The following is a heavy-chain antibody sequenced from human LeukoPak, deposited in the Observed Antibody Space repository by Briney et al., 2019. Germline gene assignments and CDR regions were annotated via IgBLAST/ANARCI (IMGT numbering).Heavy chain of an antibody. CDR1: GFTFSSYE. CDR3: ARRGGYGVYYFYMDV. Sequence: PGGSLRLSXAASGFTFSSYEMNWVRQAPGKGLEWVSYISSSGSTIYYADSVKGRFTISRDNAKNSLYLQMNSLRAEDTAVYYCARRGGYGVYYFYMDVWGKGTTVTVSS. CDR2: ISSSGSTI. D-gene: IGHD4-17*01. J-gene: IGHJ6*03. V-gene: IGHV3-48*03.